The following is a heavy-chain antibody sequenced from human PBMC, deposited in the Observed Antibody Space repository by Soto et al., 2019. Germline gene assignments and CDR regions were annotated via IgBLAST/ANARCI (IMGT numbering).Heavy chain of an antibody. CDR2: ISGSGGST. CDR3: LTIFGVVIPGDY. CDR1: GFTFSSYA. J-gene: IGHJ4*02. Sequence: EVQLLESGGGLVQPGGSLRLSCAASGFTFSSYAMSWVRQAPGKGLEWVSAISGSGGSTYYADSVKGRFTISRDDSKNTLCLQMNGLRAEDTAVYYCLTIFGVVIPGDYWGQGTLVTVSS. D-gene: IGHD3-3*01. V-gene: IGHV3-23*01.